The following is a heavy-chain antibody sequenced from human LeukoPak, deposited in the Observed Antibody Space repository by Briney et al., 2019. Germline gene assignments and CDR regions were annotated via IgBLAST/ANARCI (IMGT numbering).Heavy chain of an antibody. D-gene: IGHD6-6*01. CDR2: INHSGST. J-gene: IGHJ4*02. V-gene: IGHV4-34*01. CDR1: GGSFSGYY. Sequence: PSETLSFTCAVYGGSFSGYYWSWIRQPPGKGLEWIGEINHSGSTNYNPSLKSRVTISVDTSKNQFSLKLSSVTAADTAVYYCAILAARSFFDYWGQGTLVTVSS. CDR3: AILAARSFFDY.